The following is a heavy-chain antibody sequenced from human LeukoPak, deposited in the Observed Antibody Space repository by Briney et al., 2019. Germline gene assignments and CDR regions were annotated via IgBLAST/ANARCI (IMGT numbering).Heavy chain of an antibody. J-gene: IGHJ5*02. CDR1: GFTFSSYA. CDR3: AKPIPLYSSSWIAVAGPFDP. V-gene: IGHV3-23*01. D-gene: IGHD6-13*01. Sequence: GGSLRLSCAASGFTFSSYAMRWVRQAPGKGLEWVSAISGSGGSTYYADSVKGRFTISRDNSKNTLYLQMNSLRAEDTAVYYCAKPIPLYSSSWIAVAGPFDPWGQGTLVTVSS. CDR2: ISGSGGST.